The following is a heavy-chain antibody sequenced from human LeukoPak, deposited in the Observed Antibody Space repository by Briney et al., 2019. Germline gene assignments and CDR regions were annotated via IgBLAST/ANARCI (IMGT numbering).Heavy chain of an antibody. J-gene: IGHJ4*02. Sequence: ASVTVSCTASGYTFTGSGISWVRQAPGQGLEWMGWISAYNGNTNYAQKLQGRVTMTTDTSTSTAYMELRSLRSDDTAVYYCARTPSSIVATIYSDYWGQGTLVTVSS. CDR1: GYTFTGSG. CDR2: ISAYNGNT. CDR3: ARTPSSIVATIYSDY. D-gene: IGHD2-15*01. V-gene: IGHV1-18*01.